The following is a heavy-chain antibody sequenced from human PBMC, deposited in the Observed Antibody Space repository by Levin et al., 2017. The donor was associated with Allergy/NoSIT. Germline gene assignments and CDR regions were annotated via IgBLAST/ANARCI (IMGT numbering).Heavy chain of an antibody. CDR3: ARRVGIAAAGTEGWFDP. CDR1: GGSISSYY. V-gene: IGHV4-59*08. J-gene: IGHJ5*02. Sequence: SETLSLTCTVSGGSISSYYWSWIRQPPGKGLEWIGYIYYSGSTNYNPSLKSRVTISVDTSKNQFSLKLSSVTAADTAVYYCARRVGIAAAGTEGWFDPWGQGTLVTVSS. CDR2: IYYSGST. D-gene: IGHD6-13*01.